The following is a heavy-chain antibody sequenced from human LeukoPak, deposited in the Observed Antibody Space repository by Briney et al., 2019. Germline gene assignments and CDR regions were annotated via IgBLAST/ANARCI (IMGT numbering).Heavy chain of an antibody. CDR1: GYTFTSYG. Sequence: GASVQVSCQASGYTFTSYGISWVGQATGQGLEWMGWISAYNGNTNYAQKLQGRVTMTTDTSTSTAYMELRSLRSDDTAVYYCARDLCSGGSCYSAWFDPWGQGTLVTVSS. V-gene: IGHV1-18*04. CDR2: ISAYNGNT. D-gene: IGHD2-15*01. J-gene: IGHJ5*02. CDR3: ARDLCSGGSCYSAWFDP.